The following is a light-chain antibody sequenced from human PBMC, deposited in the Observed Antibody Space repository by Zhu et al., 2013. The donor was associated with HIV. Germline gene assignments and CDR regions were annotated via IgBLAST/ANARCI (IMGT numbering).Light chain of an antibody. CDR2: EVN. Sequence: QSALTQPASVSGSPGQAITISCTGTSNNVGASNYVSWYQQHPGKVPKLIIFEVNKRPSGVSDRFSASKSGNAASLTISGLQAEDEADYYCSSYTNTSTLVIFGGGTKLTVL. V-gene: IGLV2-14*01. CDR1: SNNVGASNY. CDR3: SSYTNTSTLVI. J-gene: IGLJ2*01.